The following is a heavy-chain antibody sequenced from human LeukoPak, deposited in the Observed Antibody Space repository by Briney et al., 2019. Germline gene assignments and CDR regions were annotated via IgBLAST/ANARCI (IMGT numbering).Heavy chain of an antibody. V-gene: IGHV3-48*01. Sequence: GESLRLSCAASGFTFSSYSMNWVRQAPGKGQEWISYISSASNTIYYADSVKGRFTISRDNAKNSVYLQMNSLRAEDTAMYYCARDGWFGDYNWFDPWGQGTLVTVSS. D-gene: IGHD3-10*01. CDR2: ISSASNTI. CDR1: GFTFSSYS. CDR3: ARDGWFGDYNWFDP. J-gene: IGHJ5*02.